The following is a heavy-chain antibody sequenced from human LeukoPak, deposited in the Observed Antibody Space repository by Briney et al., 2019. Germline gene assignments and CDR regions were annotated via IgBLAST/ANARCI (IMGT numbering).Heavy chain of an antibody. Sequence: GGSLRLSCAASGFTFTTYRMSWVRQAPGKGLEWVANIKQDGSEKHYVDSVKGRLTISRDNAKNSLYLQMSSLRAEDTAVYYCTRVEETATTAAIIRKYSYYYYYMDVWGKGNTVTVSS. D-gene: IGHD4-11*01. CDR3: TRVEETATTAAIIRKYSYYYYYMDV. V-gene: IGHV3-7*01. CDR1: GFTFTTYR. CDR2: IKQDGSEK. J-gene: IGHJ6*03.